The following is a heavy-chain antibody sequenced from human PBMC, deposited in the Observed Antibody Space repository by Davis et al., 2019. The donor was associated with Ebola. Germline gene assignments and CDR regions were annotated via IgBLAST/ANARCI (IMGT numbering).Heavy chain of an antibody. Sequence: GEFLKTFCAASGFNFTTACMSWVRQAPGKGLEWGGRVKSKVSGGTISYAAPVKGRFSISRDDSKNMLYLQMNSLKSEDTAMYYCMSRGLVSATDEAFDIWGQGTVVTVSS. V-gene: IGHV3-15*05. J-gene: IGHJ3*02. CDR3: MSRGLVSATDEAFDI. CDR1: GFNFTTAC. D-gene: IGHD1-1*01. CDR2: VKSKVSGGTI.